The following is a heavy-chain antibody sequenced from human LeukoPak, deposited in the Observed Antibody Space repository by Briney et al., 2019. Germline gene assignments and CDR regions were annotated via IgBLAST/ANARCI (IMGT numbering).Heavy chain of an antibody. J-gene: IGHJ5*02. CDR3: ARDRGDYSWFDP. V-gene: IGHV3-48*03. D-gene: IGHD4-17*01. Sequence: GGSLRLSCAASGFTFSSYEMNWVRQAPGKGLEWVSYISSFSGTINYADSVKGRFTISRDNAKNSLYLQMNSLRAEDTAVYYCARDRGDYSWFDPWGQGTLVTVSS. CDR2: ISSFSGTI. CDR1: GFTFSSYE.